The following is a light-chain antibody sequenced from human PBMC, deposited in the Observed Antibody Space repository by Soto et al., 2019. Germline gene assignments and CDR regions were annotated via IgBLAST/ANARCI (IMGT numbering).Light chain of an antibody. J-gene: IGKJ5*01. V-gene: IGKV3-11*01. Sequence: EVVLTQSPATLSLSPGERATLSCRASQSIRTPLAWYQQKPGQAPRLVIFDASNRANGVPARFGGSGSGTDFTLTINSLEPEDFAVYYCQQRNVWPPITFGQGTRLEIK. CDR3: QQRNVWPPIT. CDR1: QSIRTP. CDR2: DAS.